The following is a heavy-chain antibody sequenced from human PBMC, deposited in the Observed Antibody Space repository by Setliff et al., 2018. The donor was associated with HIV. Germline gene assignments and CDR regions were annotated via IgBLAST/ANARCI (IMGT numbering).Heavy chain of an antibody. CDR2: VDTARGQP. CDR1: GYTFTDYA. Sequence: SVKVSCPASGYTFTDYAIHWLRQAPGQRPECMGWVDTARGQPTYSKNFQGRVTFSADRATNTVYLELTNLKSQDAAVYFCARDGPPFTVTMLDSWGQGTLVTVSS. D-gene: IGHD4-17*01. V-gene: IGHV1-3*04. J-gene: IGHJ4*02. CDR3: ARDGPPFTVTMLDS.